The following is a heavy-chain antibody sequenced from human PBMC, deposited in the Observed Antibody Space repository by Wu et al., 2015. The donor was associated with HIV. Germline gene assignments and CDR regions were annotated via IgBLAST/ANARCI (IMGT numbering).Heavy chain of an antibody. Sequence: QVQLQQWGAGLLKPSETLSLTCAVYGGSFSGYYWSWIRQPPGKGLEWIGEINHSGSTNYNPSLKSRVTISVDTSKNQFSLKLSSVTAAGTAVYYCARGKGILWFGGTYYFDYWGQGTLVTVSS. V-gene: IGHV4-34*01. J-gene: IGHJ4*02. CDR2: INHSGST. CDR1: GGSFSGYY. CDR3: ARGKGILWFGGTYYFDY. D-gene: IGHD3-10*01.